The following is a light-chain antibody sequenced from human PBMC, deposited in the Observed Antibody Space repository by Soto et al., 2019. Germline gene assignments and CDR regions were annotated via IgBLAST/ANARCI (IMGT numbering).Light chain of an antibody. Sequence: QSALTQPASVSGSPGQSITISCTGTSSDVGGYNAVSWYQQHPGKAPKLMISEVSNRPSGVSNRFSGSKSGNTASLTISGLQAEDEADYYCSSYTSSSTLCVFGGGTKLTVL. CDR2: EVS. V-gene: IGLV2-14*01. CDR3: SSYTSSSTLCV. CDR1: SSDVGGYNA. J-gene: IGLJ3*02.